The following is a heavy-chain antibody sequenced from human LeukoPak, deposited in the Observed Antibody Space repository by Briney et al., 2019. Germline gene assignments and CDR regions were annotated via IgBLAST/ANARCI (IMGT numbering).Heavy chain of an antibody. Sequence: QPGGSLRLSCAASGFTFSSYAVSWVRQAPGKGLEWVSAISGSGGSTYYAESVKGRFTISRDNSKNTLRLQMNSLRAEDTAVYYCAKDSSASYASGSYSFDYWGQGTLVTVSS. CDR2: ISGSGGST. V-gene: IGHV3-23*01. J-gene: IGHJ4*02. D-gene: IGHD3-10*01. CDR3: AKDSSASYASGSYSFDY. CDR1: GFTFSSYA.